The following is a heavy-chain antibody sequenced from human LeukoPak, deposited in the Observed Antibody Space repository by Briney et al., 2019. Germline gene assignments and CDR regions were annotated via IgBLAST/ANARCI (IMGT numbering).Heavy chain of an antibody. CDR2: IYPGDSDT. D-gene: IGHD1-26*01. CDR1: GYIFTSYW. Sequence: GESLKISCEGSGYIFTSYWIGWAGQMPGKGLEWMGIIYPGDSDTRYSPSFQGQVTISADKSISTAYLQWSSLKSSDTATYFCARRGGSLSYADYWGQRTLVTVSS. J-gene: IGHJ4*02. CDR3: ARRGGSLSYADY. V-gene: IGHV5-51*01.